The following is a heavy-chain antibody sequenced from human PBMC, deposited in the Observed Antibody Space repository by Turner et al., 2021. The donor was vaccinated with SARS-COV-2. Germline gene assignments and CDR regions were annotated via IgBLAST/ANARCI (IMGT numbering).Heavy chain of an antibody. V-gene: IGHV3-21*01. CDR3: ARWAYYDSSGYYPSHFDY. D-gene: IGHD3-22*01. CDR1: GFTFSSYS. J-gene: IGHJ4*02. CDR2: ISSSNNYI. Sequence: EVQLVESGGGLVKPGGPLRLSCAASGFTFSSYSMNWVRQAPGKGLEWVSSISSSNNYIYYADSVKGRFTISRDNAKNSLYLQMNSLRAEDTAVYYCARWAYYDSSGYYPSHFDYWGQGTLVTVSS.